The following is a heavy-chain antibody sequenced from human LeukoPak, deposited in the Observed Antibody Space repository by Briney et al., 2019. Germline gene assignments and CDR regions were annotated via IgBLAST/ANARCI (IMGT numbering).Heavy chain of an antibody. CDR1: GGSFSGYY. J-gene: IGHJ4*02. CDR2: INHSGST. Sequence: SETLSLTCAVYGGSFSGYYWSWIRQPPGKGLEWIGEINHSGSTNYNPSLKSRVTISVDTSKNQFSLKLSSVTAADTAVYYCTRHGHHGDHDYWGQGTLVTVSS. V-gene: IGHV4-34*01. CDR3: TRHGHHGDHDY. D-gene: IGHD2-21*02.